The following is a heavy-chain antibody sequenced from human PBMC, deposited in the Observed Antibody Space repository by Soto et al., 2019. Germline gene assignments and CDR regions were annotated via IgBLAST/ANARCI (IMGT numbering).Heavy chain of an antibody. J-gene: IGHJ6*02. V-gene: IGHV4-34*01. CDR3: ARGFGVCYGMDV. CDR1: GGSFSGYY. D-gene: IGHD3-10*01. CDR2: INHSGST. Sequence: QVQLQQWGAGLLKPSETLSLTCAVYGGSFSGYYWSWIRQPPGKGLEWIGEINHSGSTNYNPPLKSRXXIXGVXSKNQFSLKLSSVTAADTAVYYCARGFGVCYGMDVWGQGTTVTVSS.